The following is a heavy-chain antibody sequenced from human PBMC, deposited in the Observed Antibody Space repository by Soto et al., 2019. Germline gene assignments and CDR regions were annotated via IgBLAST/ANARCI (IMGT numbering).Heavy chain of an antibody. CDR3: ARDVGGEATIRY. D-gene: IGHD5-12*01. CDR1: GGSFSNFV. Sequence: QVQLVQSGAEVKKPGSSVKVSCKASGGSFSNFVISWVRQAPGQGLEWMGGSIPNFGTTNYAQKFQGKVTITAHETTRTAYLELSGLTSEDTSVYYCARDVGGEATIRYCGQGTLVTVSS. V-gene: IGHV1-69*01. J-gene: IGHJ4*02. CDR2: SIPNFGTT.